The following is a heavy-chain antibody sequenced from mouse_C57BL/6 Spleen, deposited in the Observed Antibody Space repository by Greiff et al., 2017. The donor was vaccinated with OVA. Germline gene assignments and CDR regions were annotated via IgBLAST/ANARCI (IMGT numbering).Heavy chain of an antibody. CDR3: SYGKRGYFDV. D-gene: IGHD2-1*01. CDR2: IDPENGDT. Sequence: EVQLQQSGAELVRPGASVKLSCTASGFNIKDDYMHWVKQRPEQGLEWIGWIDPENGDTEYASKFQGKATITADTSSNTAYLQLSSLTSEDTAVYYCSYGKRGYFDVWGTGTTVTVSS. J-gene: IGHJ1*03. V-gene: IGHV14-4*01. CDR1: GFNIKDDY.